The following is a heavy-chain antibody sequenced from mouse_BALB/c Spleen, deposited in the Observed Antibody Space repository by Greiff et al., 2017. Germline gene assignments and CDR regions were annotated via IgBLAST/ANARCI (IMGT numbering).Heavy chain of an antibody. V-gene: IGHV5-6-5*01. CDR3: ARSGADGVYYFDY. CDR2: ISSGGST. D-gene: IGHD1-1*02. J-gene: IGHJ2*01. Sequence: EVQRVESGGGLVKPGGSLKLSCAASGFTFSSYAMSWVRQTPEKRLEWVASISSGGSTYYPDSVKGRFTISRDNPKNTLFLQMTSLRSEDTAMYYCARSGADGVYYFDYWGQGTTLTVSS. CDR1: GFTFSSYA.